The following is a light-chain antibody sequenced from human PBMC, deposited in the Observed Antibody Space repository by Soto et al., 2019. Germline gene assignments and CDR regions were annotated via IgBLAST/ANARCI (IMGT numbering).Light chain of an antibody. CDR1: SSNIGSNT. V-gene: IGLV1-44*01. CDR3: AAWDDSLNGWV. J-gene: IGLJ3*02. CDR2: TNN. Sequence: QSVLTQSPSASGTPGQRVTISCSGSSSNIGSNTVNWYQHLPGTAPKLLIYTNNQRPSGVPDRFSGSKSGTSASLAISGLQSEDEADYYCAAWDDSLNGWVFGGGTKLTVL.